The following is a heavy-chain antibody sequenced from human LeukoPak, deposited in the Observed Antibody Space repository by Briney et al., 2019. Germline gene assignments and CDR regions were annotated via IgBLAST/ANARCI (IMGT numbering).Heavy chain of an antibody. D-gene: IGHD1-26*01. V-gene: IGHV6-1*01. J-gene: IGHJ4*02. CDR2: TYYRSKWYN. Sequence: SQTLSLTCAISGDSVSSNSAAWNWIRQSPSSCLEWLGRTYYRSKWYNDYAVSVKSRITINPDTSKNQFSLQLNSVTPEDTAVYYCARAWLGDTPLNFDYWGQGTLVTVSS. CDR1: GDSVSSNSAA. CDR3: ARAWLGDTPLNFDY.